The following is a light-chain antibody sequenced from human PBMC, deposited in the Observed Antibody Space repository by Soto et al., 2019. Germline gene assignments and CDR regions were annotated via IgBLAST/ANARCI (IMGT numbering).Light chain of an antibody. Sequence: DIPMTQSPSSLSASVGDRVTITCQASQDISNYLNWYQQKPGKAPKLLIYDASNLETGVPSRFSGSGSGTDFTFTISSLQPEDIATYYCQQYDNLHSITFDQGTRLEIK. J-gene: IGKJ5*01. CDR3: QQYDNLHSIT. V-gene: IGKV1-33*01. CDR2: DAS. CDR1: QDISNY.